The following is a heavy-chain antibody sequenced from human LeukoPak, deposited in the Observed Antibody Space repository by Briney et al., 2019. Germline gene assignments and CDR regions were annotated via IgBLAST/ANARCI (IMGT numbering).Heavy chain of an antibody. V-gene: IGHV3-11*01. CDR2: ISSSGSTI. D-gene: IGHD5-12*01. J-gene: IGHJ4*02. Sequence: GVSLRLSCAASGFTFSDYYMSWIRQAPGKGLEWVSYISSSGSTIYYADSVKGRFTISRDNAKNSLYLQMNSLRAEDTAVYYCARDHNAKYSGYDYSDYWGQGTLVTVSS. CDR3: ARDHNAKYSGYDYSDY. CDR1: GFTFSDYY.